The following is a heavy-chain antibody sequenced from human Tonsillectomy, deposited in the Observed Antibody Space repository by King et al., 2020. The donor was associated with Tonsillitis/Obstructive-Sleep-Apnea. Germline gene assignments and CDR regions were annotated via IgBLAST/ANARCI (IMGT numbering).Heavy chain of an antibody. D-gene: IGHD2-8*01. CDR3: AREPRLKYCNEGVCYYYFYMDV. CDR1: GYTFTSYA. V-gene: IGHV1-3*04. Sequence: VQLVQSGAEVKKPGASVKVSCKASGYTFTSYAMHWVRQAPGQRLEWMGWINTDNGNTKYSQKFQGRVTITRDTSASTAYMDLSSLRSEDTAVYYCAREPRLKYCNEGVCYYYFYMDVWGKGTTVTVSS. CDR2: INTDNGNT. J-gene: IGHJ6*03.